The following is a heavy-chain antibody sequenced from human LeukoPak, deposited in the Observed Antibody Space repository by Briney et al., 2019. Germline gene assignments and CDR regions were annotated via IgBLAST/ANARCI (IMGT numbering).Heavy chain of an antibody. CDR1: GDTFTGYY. CDR2: SNPHSGGT. Sequence: AAVKVSCKASGDTFTGYYIHWVRQAPGQGLEWMGWSNPHSGGTNYAQNFQGRVTMTRDTSISTAYMELSSLRSDDTAVYSCARDLLMYYDGSGESTWGQGTLVTVSS. D-gene: IGHD3-10*01. J-gene: IGHJ5*02. CDR3: ARDLLMYYDGSGEST. V-gene: IGHV1-2*02.